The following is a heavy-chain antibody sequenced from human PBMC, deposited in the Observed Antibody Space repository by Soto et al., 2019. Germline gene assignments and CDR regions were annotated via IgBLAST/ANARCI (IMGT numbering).Heavy chain of an antibody. V-gene: IGHV3-11*01. J-gene: IGHJ5*02. CDR1: GFTFSDYY. Sequence: GGSLRLSCAASGFTFSDYYMSWIRQAPGKGLEWVSYISSSGDTDYADSVKGRFTISRDNAKNSLSLQMNSLRAEDTAVYYCARVLGCSSTSCQNWFDPWGQGTLVTVSS. D-gene: IGHD2-2*01. CDR2: ISSSGDT. CDR3: ARVLGCSSTSCQNWFDP.